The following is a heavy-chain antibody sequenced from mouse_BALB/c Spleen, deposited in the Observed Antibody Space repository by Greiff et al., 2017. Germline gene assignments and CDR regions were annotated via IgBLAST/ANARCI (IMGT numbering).Heavy chain of an antibody. CDR1: GDSITSGY. V-gene: IGHV3-8*02. Sequence: EVQLVESGPSLVKPSQTLSLTCSVTGDSITSGYWNWIRKFPGNKLEYMGYISYSGSTYYNPSLKSRISITRDTSKNQYYLQLNSVTTEDTATYYCARPYDYDDGFAYWGQGTLVTVSA. D-gene: IGHD2-4*01. J-gene: IGHJ3*01. CDR2: ISYSGST. CDR3: ARPYDYDDGFAY.